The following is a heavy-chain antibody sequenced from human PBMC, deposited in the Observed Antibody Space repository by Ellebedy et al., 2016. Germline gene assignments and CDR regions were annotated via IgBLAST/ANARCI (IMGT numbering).Heavy chain of an antibody. D-gene: IGHD2-15*01. CDR2: INAGNGNR. CDR1: GYTFTSYA. J-gene: IGHJ4*02. V-gene: IGHV1-3*01. Sequence: ASVKVSCKASGYTFTSYAMHWVRQAPGQRLEWMGWINAGNGNRKYSQKFQGRVTITRDTSATTAYMELSSLRSEDTAVYYCARGRYCSGGSCSPDFDYWGQGTLVTVSS. CDR3: ARGRYCSGGSCSPDFDY.